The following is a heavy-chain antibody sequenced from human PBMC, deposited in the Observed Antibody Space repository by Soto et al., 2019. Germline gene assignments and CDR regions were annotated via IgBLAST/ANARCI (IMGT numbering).Heavy chain of an antibody. Sequence: LSLTCTVSGGSISSSSYYWGWIRQPPGKGLEWIGSIYYSGSTYYNPSLKSRVTISVDTSKNQFSLKLSSVTAADTAVYYCARRLGIIRFDPWGQGTLVTVSS. CDR3: ARRLGIIRFDP. J-gene: IGHJ5*02. V-gene: IGHV4-39*01. D-gene: IGHD7-27*01. CDR1: GGSISSSSYY. CDR2: IYYSGST.